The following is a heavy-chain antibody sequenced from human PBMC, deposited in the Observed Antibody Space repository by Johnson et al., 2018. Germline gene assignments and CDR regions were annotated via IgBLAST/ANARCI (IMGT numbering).Heavy chain of an antibody. CDR3: AGDGHYGPTGMDV. CDR1: GFTFSSYG. D-gene: IGHD4/OR15-4a*01. CDR2: IWYDGSNK. Sequence: QVQLVQSGGGVVQPRRSLRLSCAASGFTFSSYGMHWVRQAPGKGLEWVAVIWYDGSNKYYADSVKGRFTISRDNSKNTLYLQMNSLRAEDTAVYYCAGDGHYGPTGMDVWGQGTTVTVSS. V-gene: IGHV3-33*01. J-gene: IGHJ6*02.